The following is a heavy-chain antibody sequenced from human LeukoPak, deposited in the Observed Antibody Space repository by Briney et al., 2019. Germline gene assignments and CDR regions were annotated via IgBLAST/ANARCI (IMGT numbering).Heavy chain of an antibody. V-gene: IGHV2-5*02. J-gene: IGHJ4*02. Sequence: SGPTLVNPTQTLTLTRTFSGFSFSTSGVGVGWIRQPPGKALEWLAVIYWDEDKRYRPSLKSRLTITKDTSKNQVVLTMTNMDPVDTATYYCARSPYYDILTGSRGTFDYWGRGILVTVSS. CDR1: GFSFSTSGVG. D-gene: IGHD3-9*01. CDR3: ARSPYYDILTGSRGTFDY. CDR2: IYWDEDK.